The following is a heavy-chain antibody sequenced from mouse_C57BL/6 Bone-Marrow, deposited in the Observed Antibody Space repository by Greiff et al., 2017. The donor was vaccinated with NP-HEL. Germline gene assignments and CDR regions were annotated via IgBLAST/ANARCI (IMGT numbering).Heavy chain of an antibody. Sequence: EVQLQQSGPELVKPGASVKIPCKASGYTFTDYNMDWVKQSHGKSLEWIGDINPNTGGTIYNQKFKGKATLTVDKSSSTAYMELRSLTSEDTAVYYCARGGLDYWGQGTTLTVSS. CDR3: ARGGLDY. CDR1: GYTFTDYN. V-gene: IGHV1-18*01. CDR2: INPNTGGT. J-gene: IGHJ2*01.